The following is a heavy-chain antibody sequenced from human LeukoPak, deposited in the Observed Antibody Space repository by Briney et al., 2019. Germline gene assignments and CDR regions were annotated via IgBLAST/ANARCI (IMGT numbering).Heavy chain of an antibody. CDR1: GFTFSSYG. V-gene: IGHV3-33*01. CDR3: ASGRLGYCTNGVCYDAFDI. J-gene: IGHJ3*02. Sequence: GRSLRLSCAASGFTFSSYGMHWVRQAPGKGLEWVAVIWYDGSNKYYADSVKGRFTISRDNSKNTLYLQMNSLRAEDTAVYYCASGRLGYCTNGVCYDAFDIWGQGTMVTVSS. CDR2: IWYDGSNK. D-gene: IGHD2-8*01.